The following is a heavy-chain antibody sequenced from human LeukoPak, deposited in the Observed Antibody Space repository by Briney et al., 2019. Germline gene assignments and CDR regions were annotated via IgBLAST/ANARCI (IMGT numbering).Heavy chain of an antibody. CDR3: ARDREKGVGAHRTYFQH. CDR1: GFTLSSYW. V-gene: IGHV3-7*01. Sequence: GGSLRLSCAASGFTLSSYWMSWVRQAPGKGLEWVANIKEDGSEKNYVDSVKGRFTISRDNTKNSLFLQMNSPRAEDTAVYYCARDREKGVGAHRTYFQHWGQGTLVTVSS. D-gene: IGHD1-26*01. J-gene: IGHJ1*01. CDR2: IKEDGSEK.